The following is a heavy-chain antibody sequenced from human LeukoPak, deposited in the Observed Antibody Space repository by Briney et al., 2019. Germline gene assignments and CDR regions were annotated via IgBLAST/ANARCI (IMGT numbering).Heavy chain of an antibody. D-gene: IGHD4-17*01. CDR3: ARPATVTTSFWYFDL. CDR1: GGSISSSSYY. V-gene: IGHV4-39*01. J-gene: IGHJ2*01. CDR2: IFYSGST. Sequence: SETLSLTCTVSGGSISSSSYYWGWIRQPPGKGLEWIGSIFYSGSTYYNPSLKSRVTISVDTSKNQFSLNLSSVTAADTAVYYCARPATVTTSFWYFDLWGRGTLVTVSS.